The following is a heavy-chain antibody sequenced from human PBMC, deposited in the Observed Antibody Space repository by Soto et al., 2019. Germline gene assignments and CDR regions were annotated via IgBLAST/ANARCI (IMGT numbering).Heavy chain of an antibody. V-gene: IGHV4-4*02. CDR3: ARVGSSSNRGFDY. Sequence: SETLSLTCAVSSGSISSSNWWSWVRQPPGKGLEWIGEIYHSGSTNYNPSLKSRVTISVDKSKNQFSLKLSSVTAADTAVYYCARVGSSSNRGFDYWGQGTLVTVSS. CDR2: IYHSGST. D-gene: IGHD6-13*01. J-gene: IGHJ4*02. CDR1: SGSISSSNW.